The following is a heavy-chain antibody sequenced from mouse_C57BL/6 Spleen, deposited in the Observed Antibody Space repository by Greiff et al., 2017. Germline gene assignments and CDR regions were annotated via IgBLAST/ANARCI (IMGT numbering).Heavy chain of an antibody. CDR1: GYSFTGYY. CDR3: ARYDDDWAWFAY. Sequence: EVQLQQSGPELVKPGASVKISCKASGYSFTGYYMHWVKQSSEKSLEWIGEINPSTGGTSYNQKFKGKATLTVDKSSSTAYMQLKILTDEDSAVYYGARYDDDWAWFAYWGQGTLVTVSA. V-gene: IGHV1-43*01. J-gene: IGHJ3*01. D-gene: IGHD2-4*01. CDR2: INPSTGGT.